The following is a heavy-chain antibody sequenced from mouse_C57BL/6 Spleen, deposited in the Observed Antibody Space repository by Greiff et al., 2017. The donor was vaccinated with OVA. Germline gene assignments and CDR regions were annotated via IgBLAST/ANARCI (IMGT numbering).Heavy chain of an antibody. CDR2: INPSSGYT. J-gene: IGHJ4*01. D-gene: IGHD2-5*01. CDR3: ASGYSNYVAMDY. CDR1: GYTFTSYW. Sequence: QVQLKESGAELAKPGASVKLSCKASGYTFTSYWMHWVKQRPGQGLEWIGYINPSSGYTKYNQKFKDKATLTADKSSSTAYMQLSSLTYEDSAVYYCASGYSNYVAMDYWGQGTSVTVSS. V-gene: IGHV1-7*01.